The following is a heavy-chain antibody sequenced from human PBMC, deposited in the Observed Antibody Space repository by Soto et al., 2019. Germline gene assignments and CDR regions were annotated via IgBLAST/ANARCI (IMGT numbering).Heavy chain of an antibody. CDR3: AAPPTVGTGYFDY. CDR1: GFTFTSSA. Sequence: VASVKVSCKASGFTFTSSAVQWVRQARGQRLEWIGWIVVGSGNTNYAQKFQERVTITRDMSTSTAYMELSSLRSEDTAVYYCAAPPTVGTGYFDYWGQGTLVTVSS. V-gene: IGHV1-58*01. CDR2: IVVGSGNT. J-gene: IGHJ4*02. D-gene: IGHD3-10*01.